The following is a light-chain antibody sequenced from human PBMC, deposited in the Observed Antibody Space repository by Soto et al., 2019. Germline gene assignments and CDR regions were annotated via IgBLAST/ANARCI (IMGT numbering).Light chain of an antibody. Sequence: IVMTQSPATVSVSPGESTSLSCRASRTIGTNLAWYQQKPGQAPRLLISKTSNRATGVPARFSGSGSGTEFTLTITSLQSEDIAVYYCQQYADWPLTFGGGTKVDIK. V-gene: IGKV3-15*01. CDR2: KTS. CDR1: RTIGTN. J-gene: IGKJ4*01. CDR3: QQYADWPLT.